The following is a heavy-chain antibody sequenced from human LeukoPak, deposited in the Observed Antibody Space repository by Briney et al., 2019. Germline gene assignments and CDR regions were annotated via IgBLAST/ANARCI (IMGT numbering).Heavy chain of an antibody. Sequence: SSETLSLTCTFSGGSISGYYWSWIRQPPGNGLEWIGYISYGGSTDYNPSLKSRVTISVDTSKSQFSLQLRSVTAADTAVYYCARVSSRNAFDIWGQGTMVTVSS. V-gene: IGHV4-59*08. CDR2: ISYGGST. CDR1: GGSISGYY. CDR3: ARVSSRNAFDI. J-gene: IGHJ3*02. D-gene: IGHD6-13*01.